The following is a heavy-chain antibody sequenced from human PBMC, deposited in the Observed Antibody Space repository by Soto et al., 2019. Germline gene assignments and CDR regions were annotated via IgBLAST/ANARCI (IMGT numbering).Heavy chain of an antibody. D-gene: IGHD2-2*01. V-gene: IGHV1-69*01. J-gene: IGHJ6*02. CDR1: GGTFSSYT. CDR3: ARDCGSTSCFEMDV. Sequence: QVRLVQSGAEVKKPGSSVKVSCEASGGTFSSYTFSWVRQAPGHGLEWMGGIIPMFRTGNYAQKFQGRVTITPDESTNTVYMELSSLRSDDTAVYYCARDCGSTSCFEMDVWGQGTTVTVSS. CDR2: IIPMFRTG.